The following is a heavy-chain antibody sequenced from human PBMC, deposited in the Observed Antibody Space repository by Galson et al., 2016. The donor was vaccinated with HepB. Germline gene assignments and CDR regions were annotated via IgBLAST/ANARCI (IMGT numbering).Heavy chain of an antibody. CDR1: GYTFTNSW. CDR2: IDPSDSFA. V-gene: IGHV5-10-1*01. J-gene: IGHJ4*02. Sequence: QSGAEVKQPGESLRISCKVSGYTFTNSWISWVRQIPGKGLEWMGRIDPSDSFANYSPSFQGHVTISVDRSITTAYLEWSSLKTSDTAIYYCARRRGSYSLDYWGQGTRVTVSS. CDR3: ARRRGSYSLDY. D-gene: IGHD1-26*01.